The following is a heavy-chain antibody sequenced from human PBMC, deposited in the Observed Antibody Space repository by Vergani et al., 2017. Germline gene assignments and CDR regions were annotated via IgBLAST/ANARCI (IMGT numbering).Heavy chain of an antibody. Sequence: QVQLVQSGAEVKKPGSSVKVSCKASGGTFSSYTISWVRQAPGQRLEWMGRIIPILGIANYAQKFQGRVTITADKSTSTAYMELSSLRSEDTAVYYCAIAYCGGDCYFDYYYGMDVWGQGTTVTVSS. D-gene: IGHD2-21*02. J-gene: IGHJ6*02. V-gene: IGHV1-69*02. CDR1: GGTFSSYT. CDR3: AIAYCGGDCYFDYYYGMDV. CDR2: IIPILGIA.